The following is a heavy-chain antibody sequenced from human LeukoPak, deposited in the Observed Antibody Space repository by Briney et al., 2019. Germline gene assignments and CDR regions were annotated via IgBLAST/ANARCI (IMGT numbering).Heavy chain of an antibody. J-gene: IGHJ3*02. CDR2: FDPEDGET. Sequence: ASVKVSCKVSGYTLTELSMHWVRQAPGKGLEWMGGFDPEDGETIYAQKFQGRVTMTEDTSTDTAYMELSSLRSEDTAVYYCATDFIYGSGSPNAFDIWGQGTMVTVSS. CDR1: GYTLTELS. V-gene: IGHV1-24*01. D-gene: IGHD3-10*01. CDR3: ATDFIYGSGSPNAFDI.